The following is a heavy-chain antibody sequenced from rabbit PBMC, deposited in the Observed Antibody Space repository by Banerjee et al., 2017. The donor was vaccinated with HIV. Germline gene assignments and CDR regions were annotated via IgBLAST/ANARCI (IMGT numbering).Heavy chain of an antibody. CDR3: ARDDAHVTGYYFNL. CDR1: GFSFSNKYV. CDR2: IYNGDGST. Sequence: QEQLKETGGGLVQPGGSLTLSCTASGFSFSNKYVMCWVRQAPGKGLEWIACIYNGDGSTDYANWAKGRFTISRSTSLNTVTLQMTSLTAADTATYFCARDDAHVTGYYFNLWGPGTLVTVS. J-gene: IGHJ4*01. D-gene: IGHD6-1*01. V-gene: IGHV1S47*01.